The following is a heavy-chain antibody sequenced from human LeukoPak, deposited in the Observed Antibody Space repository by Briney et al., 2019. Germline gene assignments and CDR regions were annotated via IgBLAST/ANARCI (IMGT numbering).Heavy chain of an antibody. J-gene: IGHJ6*03. CDR2: IRFDGNNK. CDR1: GDIFRNYG. CDR3: AELGITMIGGV. D-gene: IGHD3-10*02. V-gene: IGHV3-30*02. Sequence: GGSLRLFCVASGDIFRNYGMHWVRQAPGKGLEWLAFIRFDGNNKEYADSVKGRFTISRDNSRNMLFLQMSSLRVEDTAVYYCAELGITMIGGVWGKGTTVTISS.